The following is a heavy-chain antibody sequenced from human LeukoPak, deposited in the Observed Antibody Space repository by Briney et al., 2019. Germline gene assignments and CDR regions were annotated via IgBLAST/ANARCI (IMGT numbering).Heavy chain of an antibody. D-gene: IGHD2-2*01. CDR1: GGTFSSYA. CDR2: IIPIFGTA. CDR3: ARGILYCSSTSCYLRGNYYYYYMDV. Sequence: SVKASCKASGGTFSSYAISWVRQAPGQGLEWMGGIIPIFGTANYAQKFQGRVTITTDESTSTAYMELSSLRSEDTAVYYCARGILYCSSTSCYLRGNYYYYYMDVWGKGTTVTVSS. V-gene: IGHV1-69*05. J-gene: IGHJ6*03.